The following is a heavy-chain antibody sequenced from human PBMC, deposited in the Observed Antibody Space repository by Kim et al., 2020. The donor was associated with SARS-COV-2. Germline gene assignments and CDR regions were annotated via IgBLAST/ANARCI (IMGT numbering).Heavy chain of an antibody. CDR3: AKELSLGPLRVRGALWFDP. CDR1: GFTFSSYA. V-gene: IGHV3-23*01. Sequence: GGSLRLSCAASGFTFSSYAMSWVRQAPGKGLEWVSAISGSGGSTYYADSVKGRFTISRDNSKNTLYLQMNSLRAEDTAVYYCAKELSLGPLRVRGALWFDPWGQGTLVTVSS. D-gene: IGHD3-10*01. CDR2: ISGSGGST. J-gene: IGHJ5*02.